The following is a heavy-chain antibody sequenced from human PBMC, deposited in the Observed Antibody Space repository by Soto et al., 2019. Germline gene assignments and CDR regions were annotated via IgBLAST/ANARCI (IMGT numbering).Heavy chain of an antibody. D-gene: IGHD3-9*01. CDR2: IYYRGST. Sequence: QLQLQESGPGLVKPSETLSLTCTVSGCSISSSSYYWGWIRQPPGKGLEWIGSIYYRGSTYYNPSLKSRVTISVDTYKNKFSLKLSSVTAADTDVYYCARLHILNGYYPISFDYWGQGTLVTVSS. V-gene: IGHV4-39*01. J-gene: IGHJ4*02. CDR3: ARLHILNGYYPISFDY. CDR1: GCSISSSSYY.